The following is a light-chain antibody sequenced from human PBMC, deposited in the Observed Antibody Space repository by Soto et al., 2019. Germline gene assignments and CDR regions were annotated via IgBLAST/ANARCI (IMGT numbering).Light chain of an antibody. V-gene: IGLV1-40*01. Sequence: QSVLTQPPSVSGAPGQRVTISCTGSSSNIGAGYDVHWYQQLPGTAPKLLIYGDTNRPSGVPDRFSGSKSGTSASLAITGLQAGDEGDYYCSAYTARSTLVFGGGTQLTVL. CDR1: SSNIGAGYD. CDR2: GDT. J-gene: IGLJ3*02. CDR3: SAYTARSTLV.